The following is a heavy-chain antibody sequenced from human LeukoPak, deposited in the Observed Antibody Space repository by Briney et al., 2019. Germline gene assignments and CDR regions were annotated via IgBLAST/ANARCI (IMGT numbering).Heavy chain of an antibody. CDR3: ARGPLASPNDMDV. J-gene: IGHJ6*02. CDR2: INPISADT. CDR1: GYTFTAYY. V-gene: IGHV1-2*02. Sequence: ASVTVSCKASGYTFTAYYLHWVRQAPGQGLEWMGCINPISADTNYAQKFQGRVTMTRDTSISTAFMELSRLTSDDTAMYYCARGPLASPNDMDVWGQGTTVTVSS.